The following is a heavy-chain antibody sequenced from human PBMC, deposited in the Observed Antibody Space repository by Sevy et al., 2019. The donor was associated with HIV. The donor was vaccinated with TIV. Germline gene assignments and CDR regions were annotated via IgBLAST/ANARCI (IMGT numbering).Heavy chain of an antibody. J-gene: IGHJ4*02. D-gene: IGHD3-10*01. V-gene: IGHV3-7*01. CDR2: IKQDGSEK. CDR3: ARDRVDYYGSGSYTYYFDY. CDR1: GLTFSSYW. Sequence: GGSLRLSCAASGLTFSSYWMSWVRQAPGKGLEWVANIKQDGSEKYYVDSVKGRFTISRDNAKNSLYLQMNSLRAEDTAVYYCARDRVDYYGSGSYTYYFDYWGQGTLVTVSS.